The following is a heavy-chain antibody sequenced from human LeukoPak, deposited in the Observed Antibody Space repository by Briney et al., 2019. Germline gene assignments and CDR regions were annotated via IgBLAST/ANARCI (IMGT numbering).Heavy chain of an antibody. D-gene: IGHD1-26*01. Sequence: ASVKVSCKASGYTFTSYYMHWVRQAPGQGLEWMGIINPSGGSTSYAQKSQGRVTMTRDTSTSTVHMELSSLRSEDTAVYYCARDRIVGAPMHRYNWFDPWGQGTLVTVSS. J-gene: IGHJ5*02. CDR1: GYTFTSYY. V-gene: IGHV1-46*01. CDR2: INPSGGST. CDR3: ARDRIVGAPMHRYNWFDP.